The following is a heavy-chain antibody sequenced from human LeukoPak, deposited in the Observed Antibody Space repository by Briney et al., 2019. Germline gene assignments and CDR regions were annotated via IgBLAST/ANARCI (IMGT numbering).Heavy chain of an antibody. Sequence: GASVKVSCKASGYTFTSYGISWVRQAPGQGLEWMGWISGYNGNTNYAQNLQGRVTMTTDTSTSTAYMEPRGLRSDDTAVYYCARAKTVTNNWFDPWGQGTLVTVSS. CDR3: ARAKTVTNNWFDP. J-gene: IGHJ5*02. D-gene: IGHD4-17*01. V-gene: IGHV1-18*01. CDR2: ISGYNGNT. CDR1: GYTFTSYG.